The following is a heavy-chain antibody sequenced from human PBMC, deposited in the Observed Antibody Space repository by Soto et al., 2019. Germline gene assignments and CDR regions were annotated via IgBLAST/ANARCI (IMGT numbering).Heavy chain of an antibody. CDR1: GFIFTGYT. D-gene: IGHD3-10*01. CDR3: SRDRAGRGLQEYLNNYYGMDV. V-gene: IGHV3-21*01. Sequence: KAGGSLRLSCTGSGFIFTGYTLNWVRQAPGKGLEWVASISSTSKYIYTADSVKGRFTISRDNAKNTVFLQMTGLRGDDTAVYYCSRDRAGRGLQEYLNNYYGMDVWGQGTTVTVSS. CDR2: ISSTSKYI. J-gene: IGHJ6*02.